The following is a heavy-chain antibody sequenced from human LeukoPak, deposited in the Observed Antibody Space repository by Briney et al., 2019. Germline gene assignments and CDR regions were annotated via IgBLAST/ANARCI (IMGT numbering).Heavy chain of an antibody. V-gene: IGHV3-7*01. J-gene: IGHJ3*02. CDR2: IKEDGSEK. Sequence: PGGSLRLSCVASGFTFDSLWMTWVRQAPGKGLEWVANIKEDGSEKYYVNSVKGRFTISRDNAKKSLYLQMNSLGAEDTAVYYCAKYDSSGYTPYDAFDIWGQGTMVTVSS. CDR1: GFTFDSLW. CDR3: AKYDSSGYTPYDAFDI. D-gene: IGHD3-22*01.